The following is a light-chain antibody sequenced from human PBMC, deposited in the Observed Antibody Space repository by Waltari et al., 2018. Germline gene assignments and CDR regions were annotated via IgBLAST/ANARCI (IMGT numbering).Light chain of an antibody. J-gene: IGLJ3*02. V-gene: IGLV1-51*01. CDR3: GTWDSTLSAPV. Sequence: QSVLTQPPSVSAAPGQKVTIPCSGSNPTIGNNYVSWYQQLPGTAPKLLIYDNNKRPSGVPDRFSGSKSGTSATLGITGLQAGDEANYYCGTWDSTLSAPVFGGGTRLTVL. CDR1: NPTIGNNY. CDR2: DNN.